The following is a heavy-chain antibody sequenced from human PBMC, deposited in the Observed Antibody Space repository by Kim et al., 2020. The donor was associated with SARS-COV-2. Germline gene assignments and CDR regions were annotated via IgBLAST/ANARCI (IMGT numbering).Heavy chain of an antibody. Sequence: SETLSLTCTVSGGSISSSSYYWGWIRQPPGKGLEWIGSIYYSGSTYYNPSLKSRVTISVDTSKNQFSLKLSSVTAADTAVYYCVSTNEYYDYVWGSYRFDYWGQGTLVTVSS. V-gene: IGHV4-39*01. CDR3: VSTNEYYDYVWGSYRFDY. D-gene: IGHD3-16*02. J-gene: IGHJ4*02. CDR2: IYYSGST. CDR1: GGSISSSSYY.